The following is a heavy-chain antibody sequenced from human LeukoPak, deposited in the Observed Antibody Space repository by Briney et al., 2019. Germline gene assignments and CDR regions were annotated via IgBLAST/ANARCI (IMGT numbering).Heavy chain of an antibody. V-gene: IGHV1-2*02. CDR3: ARDRVGAIGEFDY. J-gene: IGHJ4*02. CDR2: INPNSGDT. D-gene: IGHD1-26*01. CDR1: GYTFTGYY. Sequence: ASVKVPCKASGYTFTGYYIHWVRQAPGHGLEWMGRINPNSGDTNFAQKFQGRVTMTTDTSTSTAYMELRSLRSDDTAVYYCARDRVGAIGEFDYWGQGTLVTVSS.